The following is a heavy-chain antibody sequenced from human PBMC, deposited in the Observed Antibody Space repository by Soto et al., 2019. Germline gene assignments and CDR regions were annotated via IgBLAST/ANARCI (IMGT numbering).Heavy chain of an antibody. CDR1: RYTFTGYY. Sequence: ASVKVSCKASRYTFTGYYMHWVRQAPGQGLEWMGWINPNSGGTNYAQKFQGWVTMTRDTSISTAYMELSRLRSDDTAVYYCARGIAATGRTFSPYFXYWGQGTLVTVSS. CDR3: ARGIAATGRTFSPYFXY. V-gene: IGHV1-2*04. D-gene: IGHD6-13*01. CDR2: INPNSGGT. J-gene: IGHJ4*02.